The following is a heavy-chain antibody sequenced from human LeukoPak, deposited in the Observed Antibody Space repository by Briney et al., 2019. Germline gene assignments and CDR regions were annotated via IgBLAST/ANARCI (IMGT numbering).Heavy chain of an antibody. CDR1: GFTFSSYA. CDR2: ISGSGGST. D-gene: IGHD2-2*01. V-gene: IGHV3-23*01. J-gene: IGHJ5*02. Sequence: VGSLRLSCAASGFTFSSYAMSWVRQAPGKGLEWVSAISGSGGSTYYADSVKGRFTISRDNSKNTLYLQMNSLRAEDTAVYYCAKDLDSFVPPAILNRFDPWGQGTLVTVSS. CDR3: AKDLDSFVPPAILNRFDP.